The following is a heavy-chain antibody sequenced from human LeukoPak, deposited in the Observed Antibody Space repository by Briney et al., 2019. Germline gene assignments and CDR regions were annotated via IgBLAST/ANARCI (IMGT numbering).Heavy chain of an antibody. D-gene: IGHD3-22*01. CDR1: GGSISSSSYY. V-gene: IGHV4-39*07. Sequence: SETLSLTCTVSGGSISSSSYYWGWIRQPPGKGLEWIGSIYYSGNTYYNPSLKSRVTISVDTSKNQFSLKLSSVTAADTAVYYCARNYDSSGYYYVGYWGQGTLVTVSS. CDR2: IYYSGNT. J-gene: IGHJ4*02. CDR3: ARNYDSSGYYYVGY.